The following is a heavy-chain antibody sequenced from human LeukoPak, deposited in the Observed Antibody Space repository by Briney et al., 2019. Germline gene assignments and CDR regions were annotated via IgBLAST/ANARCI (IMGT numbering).Heavy chain of an antibody. CDR1: GFTFSSSL. J-gene: IGHJ4*02. CDR3: ARPFYFDSIDI. D-gene: IGHD3-22*01. V-gene: IGHV3-74*01. Sequence: GGSLRLSCVASGFTFSSSLMDWVRQVPGKGLAWVSRINPGNITTYADSVKSRFTISRDNAKNTLYLQMNSLRAEDTAVYYCARPFYFDSIDIWGQGTLVTVSS. CDR2: INPGNIT.